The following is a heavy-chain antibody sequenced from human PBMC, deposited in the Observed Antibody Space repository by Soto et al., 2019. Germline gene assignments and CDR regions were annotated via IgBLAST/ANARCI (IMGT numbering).Heavy chain of an antibody. CDR1: GYTFTSYA. D-gene: IGHD2-21*02. V-gene: IGHV1-3*05. J-gene: IGHJ4*02. CDR2: INAGNGNT. Sequence: QVQLVQSGAEEKKPGASVKVSCKASGYTFTSYAMHWVRQATGQRLEWMGWINAGNGNTKYSQKFQGRVTITRDKSASTAYMELSSLRSEDTAVYYCARSIVVVTALDYWGQGTLVTVSS. CDR3: ARSIVVVTALDY.